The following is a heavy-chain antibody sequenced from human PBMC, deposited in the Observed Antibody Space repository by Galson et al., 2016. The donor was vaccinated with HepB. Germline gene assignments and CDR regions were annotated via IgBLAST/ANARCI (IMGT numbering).Heavy chain of an antibody. Sequence: SLRLSCAASGFTFSTYGMHWVRQAPGKGLEWLAVIWYDGNNKYYADSVKGRFTISRDNSKSTLYLQMNSLRAEDTALYYCARDVVARGGYYYYGMDVWGQGTTVTVSS. J-gene: IGHJ6*02. D-gene: IGHD2-2*01. V-gene: IGHV3-33*01. CDR3: ARDVVARGGYYYYGMDV. CDR2: IWYDGNNK. CDR1: GFTFSTYG.